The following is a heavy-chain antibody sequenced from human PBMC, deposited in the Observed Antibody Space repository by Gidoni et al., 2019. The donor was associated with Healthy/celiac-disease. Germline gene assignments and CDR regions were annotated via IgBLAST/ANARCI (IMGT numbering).Heavy chain of an antibody. Sequence: QVQLQESGPGPVKPSQTLSLTCTVSGGSISSGGYYWSWIRQHPGKGLEWIGYIYYSGSTYYNPSLKSRVTISVDTSKNQFSLKLSSVTAADTAVYYCAREDILVGAFFDYWGQGTLVTVSS. J-gene: IGHJ4*02. V-gene: IGHV4-31*03. CDR1: GGSISSGGYY. CDR3: AREDILVGAFFDY. D-gene: IGHD1-26*01. CDR2: IYYSGST.